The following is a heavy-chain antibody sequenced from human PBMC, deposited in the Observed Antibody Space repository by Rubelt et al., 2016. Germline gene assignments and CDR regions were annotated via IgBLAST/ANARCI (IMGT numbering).Heavy chain of an antibody. V-gene: IGHV3-30*04. J-gene: IGHJ6*02. D-gene: IGHD2-15*01. CDR2: ISYDGSNK. CDR1: GFTFSSYA. Sequence: RLSCAASGFTFSSYAMHWVRQAPGKGLEWVAVISYDGSNKYYADSVKGRFTISRDNAKNSLYLQMNSLRAEDTAVYYCARGIRYCSGGSCPGSAPYYGMDVWGQGTTVTVSS. CDR3: ARGIRYCSGGSCPGSAPYYGMDV.